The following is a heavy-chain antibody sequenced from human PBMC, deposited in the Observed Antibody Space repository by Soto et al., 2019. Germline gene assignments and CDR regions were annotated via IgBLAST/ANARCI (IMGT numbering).Heavy chain of an antibody. Sequence: PGESLKISCKGSGYSFTIYWIGWVRQMPGKGLEWMGIIYPGDSDTRYSPSFQGQVTISADKSISTAYLQWSSLKASDTAMYYCATHRYGSGSYYNPYYYGMDVWGQGTTVTVSS. D-gene: IGHD3-10*01. J-gene: IGHJ6*02. V-gene: IGHV5-51*01. CDR3: ATHRYGSGSYYNPYYYGMDV. CDR1: GYSFTIYW. CDR2: IYPGDSDT.